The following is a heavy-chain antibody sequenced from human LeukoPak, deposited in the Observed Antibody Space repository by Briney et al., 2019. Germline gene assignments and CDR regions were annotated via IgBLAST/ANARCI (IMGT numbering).Heavy chain of an antibody. D-gene: IGHD3-3*01. Sequence: PSETLSLTCTVSGGSITRGGYYWSWIRQAPGKGLEWIGYIYHSGTTSYSTSLKSRVTISVDTSKNQFSLKLSSVTAADTAVYYCARETYDFWSGSTQPDYYYYMDVWGKGTTVTVSS. J-gene: IGHJ6*03. CDR2: IYHSGTT. CDR3: ARETYDFWSGSTQPDYYYYMDV. V-gene: IGHV4-30-2*01. CDR1: GGSITRGGYY.